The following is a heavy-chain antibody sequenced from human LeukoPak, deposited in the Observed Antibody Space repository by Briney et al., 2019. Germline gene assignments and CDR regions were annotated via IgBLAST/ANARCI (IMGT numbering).Heavy chain of an antibody. Sequence: GSLRLSCAASGFTFSSYAMSWVRQAPGKGLEWVSAISGSGGSTYYADSVKGRFTISRDNSKNTLYLQMNSLRAEDTAVYYCAKDRRVGSGSHYYFDYWGQGTLVTVYS. CDR1: GFTFSSYA. J-gene: IGHJ4*02. CDR2: ISGSGGST. V-gene: IGHV3-23*01. D-gene: IGHD3-10*01. CDR3: AKDRRVGSGSHYYFDY.